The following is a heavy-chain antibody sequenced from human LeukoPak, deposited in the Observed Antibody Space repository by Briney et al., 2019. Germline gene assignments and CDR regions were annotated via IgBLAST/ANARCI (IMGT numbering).Heavy chain of an antibody. CDR3: ARVRFFYCGMDV. CDR2: VDPNSEGT. J-gene: IGHJ6*02. D-gene: IGHD3-3*01. V-gene: IGHV1-2*02. Sequence: ASVKVSCKASGYTFTSYYMHRVRQAPGQGLEWMGWVDPNSEGTNYAQKFQGRVTMTRDTSISTAYMELSRLRSDDTAVYYCARVRFFYCGMDVWGQGTTVTVSS. CDR1: GYTFTSYY.